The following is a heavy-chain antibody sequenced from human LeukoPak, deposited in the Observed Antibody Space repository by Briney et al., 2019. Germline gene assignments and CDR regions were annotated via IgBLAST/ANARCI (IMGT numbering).Heavy chain of an antibody. J-gene: IGHJ4*02. CDR1: GFTFSTYW. Sequence: PGGSLRLSCAASGFTFSTYWMYWVRQVPGKGLVWVSYINSDGSSTGYADSVKGRFTISRDNAQNTLYLQMNSLRVEDTAVYYCARDQYSSGWYYFDYWGQGTLITVSS. V-gene: IGHV3-74*01. CDR3: ARDQYSSGWYYFDY. CDR2: INSDGSST. D-gene: IGHD6-19*01.